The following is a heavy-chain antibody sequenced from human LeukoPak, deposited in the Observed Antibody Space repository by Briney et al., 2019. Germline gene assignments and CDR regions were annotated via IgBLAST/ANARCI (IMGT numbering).Heavy chain of an antibody. CDR1: GFTFSSYS. J-gene: IGHJ6*02. Sequence: GGSLRLSCAASGFTFSSYSMNWVRQAPGKGLEWVSSISSSSSYIYYADSVKGRFTISRDNAKNSLYLQMNSLRAEDTAVYYCAREGDVVVVAATPGVYGMDVWGQGTTVTVSS. D-gene: IGHD2-15*01. CDR3: AREGDVVVVAATPGVYGMDV. V-gene: IGHV3-21*01. CDR2: ISSSSSYI.